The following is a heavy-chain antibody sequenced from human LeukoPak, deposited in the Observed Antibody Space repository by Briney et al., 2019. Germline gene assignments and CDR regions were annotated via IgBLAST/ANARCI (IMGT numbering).Heavy chain of an antibody. Sequence: PGGSLRLSCAGSGFTFSSYGLHWVRQAPGKGLEWVSAISGSGGSTYYADSVKGRFTISRDNSKNTLYLQMNSLRAEDTAVYYCAAGATTYYYDSSGHWGQGTLVTVSS. CDR3: AAGATTYYYDSSGH. CDR2: ISGSGGST. D-gene: IGHD3-22*01. J-gene: IGHJ4*02. CDR1: GFTFSSYG. V-gene: IGHV3-23*01.